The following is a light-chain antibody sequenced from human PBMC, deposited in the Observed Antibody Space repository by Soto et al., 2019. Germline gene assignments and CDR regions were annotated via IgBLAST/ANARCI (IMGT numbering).Light chain of an antibody. CDR1: QTVNSDY. J-gene: IGKJ4*02. Sequence: EIVLTQSPCTLSLYTGETATLSCRASQTVNSDYLAWFHQRPGQAPRLLILATSRRATDIPDRFSGGGSGTDFTLTSSMQEPDEFVDYYCQQYTTSPTFGGGTKVDIK. CDR2: ATS. CDR3: QQYTTSPT. V-gene: IGKV3-20*01.